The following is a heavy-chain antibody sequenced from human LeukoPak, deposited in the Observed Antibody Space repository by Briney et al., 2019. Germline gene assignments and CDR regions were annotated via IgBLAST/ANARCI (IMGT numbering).Heavy chain of an antibody. CDR3: ARFVDRSAAGSFFDY. CDR2: IYYSGST. J-gene: IGHJ4*02. D-gene: IGHD6-13*01. CDR1: GGSISSGSYY. Sequence: PSETLSLTCTVSGGSISSGSYYWGWIRQPPGKGLEWIGSIYYSGSTYHNPSLKSRVTISVDTSKNQFSLKLSSVTAAGTAVYYCARFVDRSAAGSFFDYWGQGTLVTVSS. V-gene: IGHV4-39*01.